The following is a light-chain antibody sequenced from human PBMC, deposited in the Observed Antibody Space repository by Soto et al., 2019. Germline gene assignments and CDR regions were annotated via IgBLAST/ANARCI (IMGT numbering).Light chain of an antibody. CDR1: QSVSSSY. Sequence: EIVLTQSPGTLSLSPGERATLSCSASQSVSSSYLAWYQQKPGQAPRLLIYGASSRVTGIPDRFSGSGSGTDFPLTISRLEPEEFAVYYCQQYGSSPRYTFGQGTKLETK. V-gene: IGKV3-20*01. CDR2: GAS. CDR3: QQYGSSPRYT. J-gene: IGKJ2*01.